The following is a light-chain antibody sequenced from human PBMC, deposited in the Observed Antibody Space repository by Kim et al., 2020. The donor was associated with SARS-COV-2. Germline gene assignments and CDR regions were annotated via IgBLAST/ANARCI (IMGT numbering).Light chain of an antibody. CDR1: QTLSSSY. Sequence: DIVLTQSPGTLSLSPGERATLSCRASQTLSSSYLAWYQLKPGQAPRLLIYRASNRATGIPDRFSGSGSGTVFTLTISRLEPDDFAVYFCQQYDTSLWTFGQGTKVDIK. V-gene: IGKV3-20*01. CDR2: RAS. CDR3: QQYDTSLWT. J-gene: IGKJ1*01.